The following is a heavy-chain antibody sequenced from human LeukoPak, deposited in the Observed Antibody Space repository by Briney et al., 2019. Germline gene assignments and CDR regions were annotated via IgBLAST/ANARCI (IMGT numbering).Heavy chain of an antibody. CDR3: ARDTSNYYGSGSYYVGSDY. Sequence: ASVKVSCKASGYTFTAYYMHWVRQAPRHGLEWMGWINPNSGGTNYAQKFQGRVTMTRNTSISTAYMELSRLRSDDRAVYYCARDTSNYYGSGSYYVGSDYWGQGTLVTVSS. J-gene: IGHJ4*02. CDR2: INPNSGGT. CDR1: GYTFTAYY. V-gene: IGHV1-2*02. D-gene: IGHD3-10*01.